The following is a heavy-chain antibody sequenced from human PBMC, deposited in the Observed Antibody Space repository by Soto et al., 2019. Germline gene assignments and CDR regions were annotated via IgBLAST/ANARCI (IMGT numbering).Heavy chain of an antibody. CDR3: ARSEATALDF. CDR1: GDSMRISNW. J-gene: IGHJ4*02. CDR2: AHHSGRT. V-gene: IGHV4-4*02. Sequence: QVQLQESGPGLLKPSGTLSLTCTVSGDSMRISNWWKWVRQPPGKGLEWIGEAHHSGRTNYNPSLTSRVTISVDRSQNIFSLQLTSVPAADTAVYFCARSEATALDFWGQGILVTVSS.